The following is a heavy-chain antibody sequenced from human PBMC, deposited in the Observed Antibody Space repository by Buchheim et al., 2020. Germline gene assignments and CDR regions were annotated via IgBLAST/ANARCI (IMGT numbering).Heavy chain of an antibody. D-gene: IGHD5-18*01. CDR3: ARDLARGYSYGYRAVWFDP. Sequence: QVQLQESGPGLVKPSQTLSLTCTVSGGSISSGGYYWSWIRQHPGKGLEWIGYIYYSWSTYYNPSPKSRITISVDKSKNQLSLKLSSVTAADTAVYYCARDLARGYSYGYRAVWFDPWGQGTL. CDR1: GGSISSGGYY. CDR2: IYYSWST. V-gene: IGHV4-31*03. J-gene: IGHJ5*02.